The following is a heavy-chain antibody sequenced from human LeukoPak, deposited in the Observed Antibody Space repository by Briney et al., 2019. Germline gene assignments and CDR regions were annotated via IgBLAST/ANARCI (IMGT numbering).Heavy chain of an antibody. V-gene: IGHV3-53*01. CDR1: GFTVSSNY. CDR3: AREYRGSRRSDAFDI. D-gene: IGHD3-10*01. Sequence: PGGSLRLSCAASGFTVSSNYMSWVRQAPGKGLEWVSVIYSSGSTCYADSVKGRFTISRDNSKNTLYLQMNSLRAEDTAVYYCAREYRGSRRSDAFDIWGQGTMVTVSS. CDR2: IYSSGST. J-gene: IGHJ3*02.